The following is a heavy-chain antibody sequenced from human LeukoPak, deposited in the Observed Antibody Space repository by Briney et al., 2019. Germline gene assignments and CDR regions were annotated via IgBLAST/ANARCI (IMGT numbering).Heavy chain of an antibody. CDR2: ISGSGGST. V-gene: IGHV3-23*01. J-gene: IGHJ1*01. CDR3: AKDPYDDYSDYADFQH. Sequence: GGSLRLSCAASGFTFSSYAMSWVRQAPGKGLEWVSAISGSGGSTYYADSVKGRFTISRDNSKNTLYLQMNSLRAEDTAVYYCAKDPYDDYSDYADFQHWGQGTLVTVSS. D-gene: IGHD4-11*01. CDR1: GFTFSSYA.